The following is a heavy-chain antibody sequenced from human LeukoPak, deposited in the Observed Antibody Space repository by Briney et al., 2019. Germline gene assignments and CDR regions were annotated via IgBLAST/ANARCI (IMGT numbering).Heavy chain of an antibody. Sequence: PGGSLRLSCAASGFNFSNYWMSWVRQAPGKGLEWVANIKQDGSEKYYVDSVKGRFTISRDNAKNSLYLQMNSLRAEDTAVYYCAREDYDFWSGYDLSDYWGQGTLVTVSS. CDR1: GFNFSNYW. J-gene: IGHJ4*02. V-gene: IGHV3-7*01. CDR2: IKQDGSEK. D-gene: IGHD3-3*01. CDR3: AREDYDFWSGYDLSDY.